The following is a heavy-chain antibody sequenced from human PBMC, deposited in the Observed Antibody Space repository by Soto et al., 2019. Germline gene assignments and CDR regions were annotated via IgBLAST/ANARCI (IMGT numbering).Heavy chain of an antibody. J-gene: IGHJ4*02. Sequence: QLQMQESGPGVVKPSETXSXTCSVSGDSITSXXYXXXXXXXXPQTGLEWIGSIYYSGSTFYNPSLKGPVTVSVDTSKNQFSLKLTSVSAADTSLYFCARQTASIVRQGDFDYWGQGTLVTVSS. CDR2: IYYSGST. CDR1: GDSITSXXYX. CDR3: ARQTASIVRQGDFDY. V-gene: IGHV4-39*01. D-gene: IGHD2-2*01.